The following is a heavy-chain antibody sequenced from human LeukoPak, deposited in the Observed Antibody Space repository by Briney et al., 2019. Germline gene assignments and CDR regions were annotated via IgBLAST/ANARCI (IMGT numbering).Heavy chain of an antibody. V-gene: IGHV1-69*13. J-gene: IGHJ6*02. CDR2: IIPIFGTA. CDR3: ARYNYYGSGSYGDFYYYYGMDV. Sequence: ASVKVSCKASGGTFISFPISWVRQAPGQGLEWMGGIIPIFGTAKYAQKFQGRVTITADESTSTAYMELSSLRSEDTAVYYCARYNYYGSGSYGDFYYYYGMDVWGQGTTVTVSS. CDR1: GGTFISFP. D-gene: IGHD3-10*01.